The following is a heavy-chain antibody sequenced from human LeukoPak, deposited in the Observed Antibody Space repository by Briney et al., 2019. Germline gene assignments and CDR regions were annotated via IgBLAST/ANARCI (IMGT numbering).Heavy chain of an antibody. CDR3: ARVSEETGSGY. D-gene: IGHD3-10*01. J-gene: IGHJ4*02. Sequence: GASVKVSCKASGYIFTNFGISWVRQARGQGLEWMGWISGYNGNTKYVQKFQGRVTMTTDTSTSTVYMELSRLRSEDTAVYYCARVSEETGSGYWGQGTLVTVSS. CDR2: ISGYNGNT. CDR1: GYIFTNFG. V-gene: IGHV1-18*01.